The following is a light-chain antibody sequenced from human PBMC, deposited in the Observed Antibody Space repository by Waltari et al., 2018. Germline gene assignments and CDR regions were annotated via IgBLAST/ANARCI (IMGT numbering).Light chain of an antibody. CDR2: WAS. V-gene: IGKV4-1*01. Sequence: DIVMTQSPDSLAVSLGARATINCKSSQSLLYSSNNKNYLAWYQQKPGQPPKLLIYWASSRESVVPDRFSASVSGTDFTLTISSLQAEDVAVYYCQQYYSTPLTFGGGTKVEIK. J-gene: IGKJ4*01. CDR1: QSLLYSSNNKNY. CDR3: QQYYSTPLT.